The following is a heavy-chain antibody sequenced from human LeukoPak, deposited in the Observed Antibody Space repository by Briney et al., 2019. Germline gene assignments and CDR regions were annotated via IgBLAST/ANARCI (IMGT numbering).Heavy chain of an antibody. CDR2: IWYDGSNK. CDR3: ARDARGAGDAFDI. CDR1: GFTFSSYG. D-gene: IGHD3-16*01. Sequence: GGFLRLSCAASGFTFSSYGMHWVRQAPGKGLEWVAVIWYDGSNKYYADSVKGRFTISRDNSKNTLYLQMNSLRAEDTAVYYCARDARGAGDAFDIWGQGTMVTVSS. V-gene: IGHV3-33*01. J-gene: IGHJ3*02.